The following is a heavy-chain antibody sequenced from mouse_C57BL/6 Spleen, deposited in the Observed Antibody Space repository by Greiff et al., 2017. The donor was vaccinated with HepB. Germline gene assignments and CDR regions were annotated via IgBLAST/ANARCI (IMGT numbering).Heavy chain of an antibody. J-gene: IGHJ1*03. D-gene: IGHD4-1*01. CDR3: AREGYLGRYFDV. Sequence: QVQLQQSGAELVKPGASVKMSCKASGYTFTSYWRTWVKQRPGQGLEWIGDIYPGSGSTNYNEKFKSKAKLTVDTSSSTAYMQLSSLTSEASAVYYCAREGYLGRYFDVWGTGTTVTVSS. V-gene: IGHV1-55*01. CDR1: GYTFTSYW. CDR2: IYPGSGST.